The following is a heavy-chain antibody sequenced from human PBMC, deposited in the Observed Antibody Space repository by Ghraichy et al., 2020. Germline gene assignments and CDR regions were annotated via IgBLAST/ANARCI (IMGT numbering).Heavy chain of an antibody. CDR1: GYSYTSYW. V-gene: IGHV5-51*01. Sequence: KVSCKGSGYSYTSYWIAWVRQMPGKGLEWMGIINPGDSETTYSPSFQGQVTISADKSISTAYLQWSSLKASDTAMYYCARRCSGWPVSSDINWFDPWGQGTLVTVSS. CDR3: ARRCSGWPVSSDINWFDP. D-gene: IGHD6-19*01. CDR2: INPGDSET. J-gene: IGHJ5*02.